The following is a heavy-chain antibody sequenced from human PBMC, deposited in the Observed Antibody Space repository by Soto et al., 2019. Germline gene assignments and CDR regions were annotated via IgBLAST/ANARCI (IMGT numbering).Heavy chain of an antibody. CDR2: INHSGST. J-gene: IGHJ4*02. D-gene: IGHD6-13*01. CDR1: GGSFSGYY. CDR3: ARGLSYSSSWYGY. V-gene: IGHV4-34*01. Sequence: SETLSLTCAVYGGSFSGYYWSWIRQPPGKGLEWIGEINHSGSTNYNPSLKSRVTISVDTSKNQFSLKLSSVTAADTAVYYCARGLSYSSSWYGYWGQGTLVTVSS.